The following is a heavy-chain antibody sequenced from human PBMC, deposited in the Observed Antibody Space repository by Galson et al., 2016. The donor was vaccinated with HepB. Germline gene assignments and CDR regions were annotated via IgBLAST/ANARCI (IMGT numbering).Heavy chain of an antibody. CDR3: SRDPPGSNWRLDS. J-gene: IGHJ4*02. CDR1: GFTFRAHA. D-gene: IGHD6-13*01. CDR2: IWADGSK. V-gene: IGHV3-33*01. Sequence: SLRLSCAASGFTFRAHAMHWVRQAPGKGLEWVGYIWADGSKYYAESVKGRFTISRDNSKNTLDLQMNSLRAEDTAMYYCSRDPPGSNWRLDSGGQGTLVTVSS.